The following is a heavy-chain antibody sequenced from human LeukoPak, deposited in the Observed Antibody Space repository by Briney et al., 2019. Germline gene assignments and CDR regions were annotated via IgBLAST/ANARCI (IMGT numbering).Heavy chain of an antibody. Sequence: GGSLRLSCAASGFTFSSYSMNWVRQAPGKGLEWVSYISSSSSTIYYADSVKSRFTISRDNAKNSLYLRMNSLRDEDTAVYYCARTRGVSYYGMDVWGQGTTVTVSS. CDR2: ISSSSSTI. CDR1: GFTFSSYS. J-gene: IGHJ6*02. CDR3: ARTRGVSYYGMDV. D-gene: IGHD3-10*01. V-gene: IGHV3-48*02.